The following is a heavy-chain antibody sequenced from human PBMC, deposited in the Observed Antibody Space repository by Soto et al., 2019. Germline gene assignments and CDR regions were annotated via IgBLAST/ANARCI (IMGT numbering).Heavy chain of an antibody. V-gene: IGHV3-48*01. J-gene: IGHJ1*01. CDR3: ARGGGRWSEYFQH. Sequence: GGSLRLSCAASGFTFSSYSMNWVRQAPGKGLEWVSYISSSTSTIYYADSVKGRFTISRDNAKNSLYLQMNSLRAEDTAVYYCARGGGRWSEYFQHWGQGTLVTVSS. CDR2: ISSSTSTI. CDR1: GFTFSSYS. D-gene: IGHD2-15*01.